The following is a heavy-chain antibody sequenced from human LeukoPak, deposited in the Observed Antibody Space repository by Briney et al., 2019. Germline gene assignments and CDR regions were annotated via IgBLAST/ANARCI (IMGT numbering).Heavy chain of an antibody. CDR3: AREAAIATAIVWFDP. CDR2: INQSGRI. D-gene: IGHD6-13*01. J-gene: IGHJ5*02. CDR1: SGSFSGYN. V-gene: IGHV4-34*01. Sequence: SETLSLTCAVYSGSFSGYNWNWISQSPGKGLEWIGEINQSGRINYNPSLKSRVTISVDTSKNQFSLKLTSLTAADTAVYYCAREAAIATAIVWFDPWGQGTLVTVTS.